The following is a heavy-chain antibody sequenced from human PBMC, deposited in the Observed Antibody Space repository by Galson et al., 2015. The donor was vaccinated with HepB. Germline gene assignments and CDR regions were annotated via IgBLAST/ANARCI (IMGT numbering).Heavy chain of an antibody. Sequence: SVKVSCKASGYTFTSYGISWVRQAPGQGLEWMGWISAYNGNTNYAQKLQGRVTMTTDTSTSTAYMELSSLRSEDTAVYYCARGLYYYDSSKGNDAFDIWGQGTMVTVSS. V-gene: IGHV1-18*04. CDR2: ISAYNGNT. J-gene: IGHJ3*02. CDR1: GYTFTSYG. CDR3: ARGLYYYDSSKGNDAFDI. D-gene: IGHD3-22*01.